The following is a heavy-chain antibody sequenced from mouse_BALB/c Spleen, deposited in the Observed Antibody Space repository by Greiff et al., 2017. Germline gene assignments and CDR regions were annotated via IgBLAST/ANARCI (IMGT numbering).Heavy chain of an antibody. CDR3: AREGEYDGLLPGFAY. CDR2: IHYSGST. CDR1: GYSITSGYS. J-gene: IGHJ3*01. V-gene: IGHV3-1*02. D-gene: IGHD2-3*01. Sequence: EVMLVESGPDLVKPSQSLSLTCTVTGYSITSGYSWHWIRQFPGNKLEWMGYIHYSGSTNYNPSLKSRISITRDTSKNQFFLQLNSVTTEDTATYYCAREGEYDGLLPGFAYWGQGTLVTVSA.